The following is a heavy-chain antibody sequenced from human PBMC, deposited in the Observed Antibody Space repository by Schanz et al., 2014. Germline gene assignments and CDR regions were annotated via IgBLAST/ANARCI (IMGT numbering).Heavy chain of an antibody. V-gene: IGHV4-39*01. CDR2: IYYSGTT. J-gene: IGHJ6*02. CDR1: GGSISSSTYW. Sequence: QLQLQESGPGLVKPSETLSLTCTVSGGSISSSTYWWGWIRQPPGKGLEWIGGIYYSGTTYYNPSLKRRLTWSVDASKNQFSLKLSSVTAADTAVYYCARHGGIPYYPMDVWGQGTTVTVSS. CDR3: ARHGGIPYYPMDV. D-gene: IGHD3-16*01.